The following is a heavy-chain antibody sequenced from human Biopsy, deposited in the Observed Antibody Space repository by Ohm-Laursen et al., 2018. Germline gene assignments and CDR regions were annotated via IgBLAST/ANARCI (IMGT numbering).Heavy chain of an antibody. Sequence: SEILSLTCGVYGGSFSGYYCSWIRQPPGKGLEWIGEINDSGRTNYNPSLRSRVTFSVDTSKNQFSLKLSSVTAADTAVYYCARGTNYYGSGRNRHWFDPWGQGTQVTVSS. CDR3: ARGTNYYGSGRNRHWFDP. V-gene: IGHV4-34*01. CDR2: INDSGRT. CDR1: GGSFSGYY. J-gene: IGHJ5*02. D-gene: IGHD3-10*01.